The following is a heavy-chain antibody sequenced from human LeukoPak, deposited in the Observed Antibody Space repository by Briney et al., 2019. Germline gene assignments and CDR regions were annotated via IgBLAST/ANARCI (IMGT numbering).Heavy chain of an antibody. V-gene: IGHV3-21*01. Sequence: GGSLRLSCAASGFTFSSYSMNWVRQAPGKGLEWVSSISSSSSYIYYADSVKGRFTISRDNAKNSLYLQMNSLRAEDTAVYYCARDRYTAMAYILDYWGQGTLVTVSS. CDR3: ARDRYTAMAYILDY. CDR1: GFTFSSYS. CDR2: ISSSSSYI. D-gene: IGHD5-18*01. J-gene: IGHJ4*02.